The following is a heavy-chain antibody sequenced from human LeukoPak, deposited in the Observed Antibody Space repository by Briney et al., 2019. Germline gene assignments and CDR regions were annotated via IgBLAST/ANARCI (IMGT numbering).Heavy chain of an antibody. CDR2: ISSGSSHM. CDR3: MREAPNFDP. CDR1: GFTFSSYA. V-gene: IGHV3-21*01. Sequence: PGGSLRLSFAASGFTFSSYAMSWARQAPGKGLEWVSSISSGSSHMYYADSVKGRFTISRDNVKISLYLQMNSLRAEDTAVYYCMREAPNFDPWGQGTLVTVSS. J-gene: IGHJ5*02.